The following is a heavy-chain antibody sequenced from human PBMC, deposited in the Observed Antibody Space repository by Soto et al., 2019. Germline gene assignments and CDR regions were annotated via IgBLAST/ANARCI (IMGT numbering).Heavy chain of an antibody. CDR1: GYTFTDFG. Sequence: QGQLVQSGAEVKKPGASVKVSCKASGYTFTDFGISWVRQAPGQGLEWMGWISAYNSDTNYAQKVQGRVTMTTDTSTSTAYIELRNLTSDDTAVYYCARDSGNLGNWAYFLDYWGQGTLVTVSS. D-gene: IGHD7-27*01. V-gene: IGHV1-18*01. CDR2: ISAYNSDT. CDR3: ARDSGNLGNWAYFLDY. J-gene: IGHJ4*02.